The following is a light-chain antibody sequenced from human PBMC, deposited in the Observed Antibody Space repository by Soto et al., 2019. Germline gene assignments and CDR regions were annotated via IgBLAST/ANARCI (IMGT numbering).Light chain of an antibody. V-gene: IGKV1-39*01. J-gene: IGKJ1*01. CDR1: QSISSY. CDR2: AAS. Sequence: DIQMTQSPSALSASVGDRVXITXXASQSISSYLNWYQQKPGKAPKLLIYAASSLQSGVPSRFSGSGSGTDFTLTISSLQPEDFATYYCQQSYSTPQTFGQGTKVDIK. CDR3: QQSYSTPQT.